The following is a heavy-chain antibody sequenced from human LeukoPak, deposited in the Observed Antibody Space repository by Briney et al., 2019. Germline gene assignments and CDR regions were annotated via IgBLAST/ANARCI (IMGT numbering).Heavy chain of an antibody. V-gene: IGHV4-39*01. Sequence: SETLSLTCTVSGGSFSSGSYYWGWIRQPPGRGLEWIGSIYYSGTTYYNPSLKSRVTISVDTSEHQFSLKLSSVTAADTAVYYCARHREAYTNSWFHYWGQGTLVTVSS. CDR2: IYYSGTT. CDR3: ARHREAYTNSWFHY. J-gene: IGHJ5*01. CDR1: GGSFSSGSYY. D-gene: IGHD3-16*01.